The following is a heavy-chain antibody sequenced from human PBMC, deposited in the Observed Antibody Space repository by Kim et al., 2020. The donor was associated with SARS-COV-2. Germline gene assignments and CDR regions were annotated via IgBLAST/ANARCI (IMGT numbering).Heavy chain of an antibody. J-gene: IGHJ4*02. CDR3: ATDKDLVIYEY. CDR2: ISYDGSVT. CDR1: GFTFSSYV. Sequence: GGSLRLSCAASGFTFSSYVMHWVRQVPGKGPMWVSRISYDGSVTTYADSVKGRFTISRDNAKNTLYLQMNSLRPEDTAVYYCATDKDLVIYEYWGQGTLVTVSS. V-gene: IGHV3-74*01. D-gene: IGHD2-21*01.